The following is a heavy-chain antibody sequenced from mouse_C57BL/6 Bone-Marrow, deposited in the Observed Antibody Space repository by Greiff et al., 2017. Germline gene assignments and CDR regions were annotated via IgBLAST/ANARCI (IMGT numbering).Heavy chain of an antibody. CDR2: ISPGSGNT. V-gene: IGHV1-66*01. CDR1: GYSFTSYY. D-gene: IGHD1-1*01. CDR3: ANYYY. Sequence: VKLMESGPELVKPGASVKISCKASGYSFTSYYIHWVKQRPGQGLEWIGWISPGSGNTKYNEKFKGKSTLTADTASSTAYMQLRSLTSEDSAVYYCANYYYWGQGTSVTVSS. J-gene: IGHJ4*01.